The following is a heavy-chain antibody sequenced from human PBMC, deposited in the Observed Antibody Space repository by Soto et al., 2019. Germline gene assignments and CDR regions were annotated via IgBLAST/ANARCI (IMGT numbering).Heavy chain of an antibody. CDR1: GFTFSSYG. CDR2: ISYDGSNK. CDR3: AKDSGSSTLVLDY. J-gene: IGHJ4*02. Sequence: GGSLRLSCAASGFTFSSYGMHWVRQAPGKGLEWVAVISYDGSNKYYADSVKGRFTISRDNSKNTLYLQMNSLRAEDTAVYYCAKDSGSSTLVLDYWGQGTLVTVSS. V-gene: IGHV3-30*18. D-gene: IGHD1-26*01.